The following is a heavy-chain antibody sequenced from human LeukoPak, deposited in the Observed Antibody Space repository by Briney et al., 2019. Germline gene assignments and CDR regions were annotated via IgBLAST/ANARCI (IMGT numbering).Heavy chain of an antibody. CDR1: GYTFTSYG. CDR3: ARYCSGGSCYSALAFDY. V-gene: IGHV1-18*01. CDR2: ISPYNGNT. Sequence: ASVKVSCKASGYTFTSYGISWVRQAPGKGLEGMGWISPYNGNTNYAQKLQGRVTMTTDTSTSTAYMELRSLRSDDTAVYYCARYCSGGSCYSALAFDYWGQGTLVTVSS. D-gene: IGHD2-15*01. J-gene: IGHJ4*02.